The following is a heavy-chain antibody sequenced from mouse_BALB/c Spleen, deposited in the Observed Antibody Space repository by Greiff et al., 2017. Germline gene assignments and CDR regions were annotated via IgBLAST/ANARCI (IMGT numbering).Heavy chain of an antibody. D-gene: IGHD6-5*01. Sequence: QVQLQQSGPGLVAPSQSLSITCTVSGFSLTSYGVHWVRQPPGKGLEWLGVIWAGGSTNYNSALMSRLSISKDNSKSQVFLKMNSLQTDDTAMYYCATGSLPLAYWGQGTLVTVSA. J-gene: IGHJ3*01. V-gene: IGHV2-9*02. CDR2: IWAGGST. CDR3: ATGSLPLAY. CDR1: GFSLTSYG.